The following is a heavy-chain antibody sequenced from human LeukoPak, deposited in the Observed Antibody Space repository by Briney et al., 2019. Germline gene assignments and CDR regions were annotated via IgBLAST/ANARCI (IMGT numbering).Heavy chain of an antibody. CDR2: IIPIFGTA. D-gene: IGHD3-22*01. CDR3: AREDSYYYDSSGYKRSFDI. Sequence: SVKVSCKASGGTFSSYAISWVRQAPGQGLEWMGGIIPIFGTANYAQKFQGRVTITTDESTSTAYMEMSSLRSEDTAVYYCAREDSYYYDSSGYKRSFDIWGQGTMVTVSS. CDR1: GGTFSSYA. V-gene: IGHV1-69*05. J-gene: IGHJ3*02.